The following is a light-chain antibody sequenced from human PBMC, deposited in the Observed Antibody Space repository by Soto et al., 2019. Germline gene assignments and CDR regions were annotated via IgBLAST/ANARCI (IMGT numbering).Light chain of an antibody. CDR1: SSDVGGYTY. V-gene: IGLV2-8*01. CDR3: YSYAGRNIWV. CDR2: EVS. Sequence: QSALTQPPSASGSPGQSVTISCTGTSSDVGGYTYVSWYQQYPGKAPKLIIYEVSKRPSGVPDRFSGSKSGNTASLTVSGLQVEDEADYYCYSYAGRNIWVFGGGTKLTVL. J-gene: IGLJ3*02.